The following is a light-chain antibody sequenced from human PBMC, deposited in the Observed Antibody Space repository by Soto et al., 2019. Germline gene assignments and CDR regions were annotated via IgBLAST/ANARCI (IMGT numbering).Light chain of an antibody. CDR3: QQFGGSPRT. V-gene: IGKV3-20*01. CDR2: GAS. J-gene: IGKJ1*01. CDR1: QSVSTSY. Sequence: EIVLTQSPGTLSLSPGERATLSCRASQSVSTSYLAWYQQKPGQAPRLLIYGASSRATGIPDRFSGSGSGTDFTLTISRLEPADFAVYYFQQFGGSPRTFGQGTKVEI.